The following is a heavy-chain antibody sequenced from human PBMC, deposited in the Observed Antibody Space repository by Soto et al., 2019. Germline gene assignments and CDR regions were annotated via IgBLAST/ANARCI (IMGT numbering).Heavy chain of an antibody. J-gene: IGHJ6*02. D-gene: IGHD3-10*01. CDR3: ARIAASGRGWDV. CDR1: GITFSSYW. Sequence: EVQLVESGGGLVQPGGSLRLSCVDSGITFSSYWMRWVRQAPVKGLEWVGNIKRAGSEKNYADSVKGRFTISRDNAKNSMYLQMNSLRVGDTAVYYCARIAASGRGWDVWGQGTTVVVSS. CDR2: IKRAGSEK. V-gene: IGHV3-7*01.